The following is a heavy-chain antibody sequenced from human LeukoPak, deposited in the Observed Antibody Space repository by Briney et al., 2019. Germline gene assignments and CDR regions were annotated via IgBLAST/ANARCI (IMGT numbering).Heavy chain of an antibody. Sequence: PGGCLRLSCAASGFSFGTYAMSCVSQAPGKGLEWVSAVSATGGRTFYADSVTGRFTISRDNSKNTSYLQMSSLRAEDTAVYYCANRPLDYWGQGALGTVSS. CDR3: ANRPLDY. V-gene: IGHV3-23*01. CDR1: GFSFGTYA. J-gene: IGHJ4*02. CDR2: VSATGGRT.